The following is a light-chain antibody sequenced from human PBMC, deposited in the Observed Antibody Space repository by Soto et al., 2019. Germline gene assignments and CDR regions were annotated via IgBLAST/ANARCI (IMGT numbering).Light chain of an antibody. J-gene: IGKJ4*01. CDR1: QDIKNY. V-gene: IGKV1-33*01. Sequence: DIQITQSPSSLSASVGDRVTITCQASQDIKNYLNWYQQKPGKAPKLLIYEASNLETGVPSRFSGSGSGRSFTFTISSLQPEDILTYYCQQCDDFITFGGGTRIEIK. CDR2: EAS. CDR3: QQCDDFIT.